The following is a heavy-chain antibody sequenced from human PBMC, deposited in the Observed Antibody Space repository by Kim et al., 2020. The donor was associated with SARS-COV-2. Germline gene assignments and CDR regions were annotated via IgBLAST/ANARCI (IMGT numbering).Heavy chain of an antibody. V-gene: IGHV1-18*01. CDR1: GYTFTSYG. CDR2: ISAYNGNT. D-gene: IGHD6-19*01. Sequence: ASVKVSCKASGYTFTSYGISWVRQAPGQGLEWMGWISAYNGNTNYSQKLQGRVTMTTDTSTSTANMELRSLRSDDTAVYYCARDFSYSSGWYVGSPGWVYYYYYGMDVWGQGTTVTVSS. CDR3: ARDFSYSSGWYVGSPGWVYYYYYGMDV. J-gene: IGHJ6*02.